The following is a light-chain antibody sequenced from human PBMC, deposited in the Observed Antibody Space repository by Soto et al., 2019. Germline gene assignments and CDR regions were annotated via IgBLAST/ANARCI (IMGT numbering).Light chain of an antibody. CDR2: EVS. V-gene: IGLV2-14*01. Sequence: QPASVSGSPGQSITISCTGTNSDIGGYNYVSWYQQHPGKAPKLMIYEVSNRPSGVSNRFSGSKSVNTASLTISGLQAEDEADYYCSSYTISSTWVFGGGTKLTVL. CDR1: NSDIGGYNY. J-gene: IGLJ3*02. CDR3: SSYTISSTWV.